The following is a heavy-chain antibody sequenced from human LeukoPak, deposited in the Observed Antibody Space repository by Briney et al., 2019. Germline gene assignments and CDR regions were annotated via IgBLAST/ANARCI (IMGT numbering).Heavy chain of an antibody. J-gene: IGHJ4*02. V-gene: IGHV4-34*01. CDR3: ARAPRWGSYYFDY. Sequence: PSETLSLTCAVYGGSFSGYYWSWIRQPPGKGLEWIGEINHSVSTNYNPSPKSRVTISVDTSKNQFSLKLSSVTAADTAVYYCARAPRWGSYYFDYWGQGTLVTVSS. CDR1: GGSFSGYY. D-gene: IGHD2-21*01. CDR2: INHSVST.